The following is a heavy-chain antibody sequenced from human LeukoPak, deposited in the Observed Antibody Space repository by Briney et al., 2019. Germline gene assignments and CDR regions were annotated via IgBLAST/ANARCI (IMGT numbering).Heavy chain of an antibody. CDR2: IYYSGST. J-gene: IGHJ4*02. CDR3: ARNGQQLVLFDY. CDR1: GGSISSYY. V-gene: IGHV4-59*01. D-gene: IGHD6-13*01. Sequence: SETLSLTCTVSGGSISSYYWSWIRQPPGKGLEWIGYIYYSGSTNYNPSLKSRVTISVDTSKNQFSLKLSSVTAADTAVYYCARNGQQLVLFDYWGQGTLVTVSS.